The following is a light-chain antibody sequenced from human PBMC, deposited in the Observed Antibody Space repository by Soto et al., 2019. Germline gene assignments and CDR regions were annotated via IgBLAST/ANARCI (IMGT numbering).Light chain of an antibody. Sequence: EIVLTQSPGTLSLSAGERATLSCRASQTVSRSYVAWYQQKPGQAPRLLIYAASSRGTGTPDRFSGSGSGTDFTLTINSLQPDDFATYYCQHYNSYGTFGQGTKVDIK. V-gene: IGKV3-20*01. CDR2: AAS. CDR3: QHYNSYGT. CDR1: QTVSRSY. J-gene: IGKJ1*01.